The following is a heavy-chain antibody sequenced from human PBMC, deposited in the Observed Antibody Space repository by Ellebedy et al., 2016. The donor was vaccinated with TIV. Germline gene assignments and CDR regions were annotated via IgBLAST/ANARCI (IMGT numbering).Heavy chain of an antibody. D-gene: IGHD3-10*01. V-gene: IGHV2-5*01. J-gene: IGHJ5*02. Sequence: SGPTPVKPTQTLTLTCTFSGFSLSTSGVGVGWIRQPPGKALEWLALIYWNDDKRYSPSLKSRLTITKDTSKNQVVLTMTNMDPVDTATYYCARSPYGSPSDWFDPWGQGTLVTVSS. CDR1: GFSLSTSGVG. CDR3: ARSPYGSPSDWFDP. CDR2: IYWNDDK.